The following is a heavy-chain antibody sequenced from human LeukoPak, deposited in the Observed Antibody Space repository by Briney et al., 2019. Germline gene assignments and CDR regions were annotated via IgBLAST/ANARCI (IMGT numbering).Heavy chain of an antibody. CDR3: ARDHVPAVMGFDP. CDR1: GGSISSGNYY. Sequence: PSETLSLTCTVSGGSISSGNYYWSWVRQPAGKGLEWIGRIYSSGSANYNPSLKSRVTISLDTSKNQFSLKLSSVTAADTAVYYCARDHVPAVMGFDPWGQGTLVTVSS. V-gene: IGHV4-61*02. D-gene: IGHD2-2*01. J-gene: IGHJ5*02. CDR2: IYSSGSA.